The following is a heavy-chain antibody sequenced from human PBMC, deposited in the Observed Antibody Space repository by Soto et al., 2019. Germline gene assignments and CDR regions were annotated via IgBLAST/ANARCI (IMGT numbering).Heavy chain of an antibody. V-gene: IGHV3-30*18. CDR1: GFTFSSYG. CDR2: ISYDGSNK. D-gene: IGHD3-10*01. CDR3: AKQLWFGEEYYYGMDV. J-gene: IGHJ6*02. Sequence: QVQLVESGGGVVQPGRSLRLSCAASGFTFSSYGMHWVRQAPGKGLEWVAVISYDGSNKYYADSVKGRFTISRDNSKNTLYLQMNSLRAEDTAVYYGAKQLWFGEEYYYGMDVGGQGTTVTVSS.